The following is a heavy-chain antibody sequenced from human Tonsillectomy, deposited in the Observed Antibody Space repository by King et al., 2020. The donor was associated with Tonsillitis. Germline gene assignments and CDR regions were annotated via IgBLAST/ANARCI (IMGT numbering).Heavy chain of an antibody. J-gene: IGHJ4*02. CDR3: ARANFDY. Sequence: VQLVESGGGVVQPGRSLRLSCAASGFTFSSYGMHWVRQAPGKGLEWVAVISYDGSKKYYADSVKGRFTISRDNSKNTLYLQMNSLRAEDTAVYYCARANFDYWGQGTLVTVSS. V-gene: IGHV3-33*05. CDR1: GFTFSSYG. CDR2: ISYDGSKK.